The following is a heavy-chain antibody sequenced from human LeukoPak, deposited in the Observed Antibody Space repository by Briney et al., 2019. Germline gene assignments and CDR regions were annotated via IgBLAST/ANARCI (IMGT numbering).Heavy chain of an antibody. CDR1: GFTFSSYW. D-gene: IGHD3-22*01. J-gene: IGHJ4*02. Sequence: GGSLRLSCAASGFTFSSYWMHWVRQAPGKGLVWVSRINNDGSSKSYADSVKGRFTISRDNAKNTLYLQMNSLRAEDTAVYYCARVGYYYDSSGYYGVCDYWGQGTLVTVSS. CDR2: INNDGSSK. V-gene: IGHV3-74*01. CDR3: ARVGYYYDSSGYYGVCDY.